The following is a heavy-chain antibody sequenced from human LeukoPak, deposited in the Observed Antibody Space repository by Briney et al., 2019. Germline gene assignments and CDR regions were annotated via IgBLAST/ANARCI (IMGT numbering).Heavy chain of an antibody. V-gene: IGHV4-59*08. CDR2: IYYSGST. CDR3: ARSRSGLGYWFDP. CDR1: GGSISSYY. J-gene: IGHJ5*02. D-gene: IGHD3-3*01. Sequence: PSETLSLTCTVSGGSISSYYWSWIRQPPGKGLEWIGYIYYSGSTNYNPSLKSRVTISVDTSKNQFSLKLSAVTAAATAVYYCARSRSGLGYWFDPWGQGTLVTVSS.